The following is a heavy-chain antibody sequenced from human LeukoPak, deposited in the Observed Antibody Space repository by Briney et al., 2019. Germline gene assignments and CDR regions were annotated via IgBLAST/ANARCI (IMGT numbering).Heavy chain of an antibody. D-gene: IGHD1-14*01. V-gene: IGHV3-7*01. CDR2: INQGGSDK. CDR3: TRDRSLAEDD. J-gene: IGHJ4*02. Sequence: GGSLRLSCAASGFTFSSHWMGWGRQAPGKGLEWVANINQGGSDKYYVDSVKGRFTISRDNANNLLYLQMNSLRGEDTAVYYCTRDRSLAEDDWGQGTLVTVSS. CDR1: GFTFSSHW.